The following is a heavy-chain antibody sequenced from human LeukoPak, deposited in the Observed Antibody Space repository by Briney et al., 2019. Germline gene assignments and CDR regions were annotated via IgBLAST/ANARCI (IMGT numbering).Heavy chain of an antibody. V-gene: IGHV3-23*01. CDR3: AKVKGIAVAALDY. CDR2: ISGSGGST. Sequence: PGGSLRFSCAASGFTFSSYAMSWVRQAPGKGLEWVSAISGSGGSTYYADSVKGRFTISRDNSKNTLYLQMNSLRAEDTAVYYCAKVKGIAVAALDYWGQGTLVTVSS. D-gene: IGHD6-19*01. J-gene: IGHJ4*02. CDR1: GFTFSSYA.